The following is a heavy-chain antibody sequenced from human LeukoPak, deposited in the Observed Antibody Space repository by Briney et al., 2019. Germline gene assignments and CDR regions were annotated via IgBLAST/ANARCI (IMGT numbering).Heavy chain of an antibody. CDR3: ARHGGGGESYPRVFDS. D-gene: IGHD1-26*01. Sequence: SETLSLTCIASGGSISPYYWSWIRQPPGKGLEWIGYIYHSGSTNYNPSLKRRVTMSVDTSKNQFSLKLSFVTAADTAIYYCARHGGGGESYPRVFDSWGRGNLVTVSS. CDR2: IYHSGST. CDR1: GGSISPYY. J-gene: IGHJ4*02. V-gene: IGHV4-59*08.